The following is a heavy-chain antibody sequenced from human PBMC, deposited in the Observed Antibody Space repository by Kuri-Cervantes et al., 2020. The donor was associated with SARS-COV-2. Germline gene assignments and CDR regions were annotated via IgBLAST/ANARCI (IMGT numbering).Heavy chain of an antibody. Sequence: SQTLSLTCAVSGYSISSGYYWGWIRQPPGKGLEWIGSIYHSGSTYYNPSLKSRVTISVDTSKNQFSLKLSSVTAADTAVYYCARQVTSPTRFDYWGQGTLVTVSS. CDR3: ARQVTSPTRFDY. CDR1: GYSISSGYY. D-gene: IGHD4-17*01. CDR2: IYHSGST. J-gene: IGHJ4*02. V-gene: IGHV4-38-2*01.